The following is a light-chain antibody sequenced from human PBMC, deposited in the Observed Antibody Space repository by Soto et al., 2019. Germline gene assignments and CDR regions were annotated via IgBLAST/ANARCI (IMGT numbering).Light chain of an antibody. CDR3: QQYNDWPGVT. CDR2: GAS. V-gene: IGKV3-15*01. Sequence: ILMTRSPATLSLSPGETATLSCIAPQNILRNLAWYQQKPGQAPRLLIYGASTRATGIPARFSGSGSGTEFTLTISSLQSEDFAVYYCQQYNDWPGVTFGQGTRLEIK. CDR1: QNILRN. J-gene: IGKJ5*01.